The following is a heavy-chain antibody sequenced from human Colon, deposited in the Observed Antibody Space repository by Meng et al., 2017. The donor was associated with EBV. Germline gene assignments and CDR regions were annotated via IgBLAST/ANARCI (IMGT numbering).Heavy chain of an antibody. Sequence: LQLQESAPGLGKPSETLSLTGTVVGGSISSNGYYWDWVRQPPGKGLEWIGAIYHSGSTSYNPSLQSRVTMFVDTSKNQFSLMLTSVTATDTAVYYCARRRGGSGRDCWGQGTLVTVSS. CDR3: ARRRGGSGRDC. CDR1: GGSISSNGYY. V-gene: IGHV4-39*01. CDR2: IYHSGST. D-gene: IGHD3-10*01. J-gene: IGHJ4*02.